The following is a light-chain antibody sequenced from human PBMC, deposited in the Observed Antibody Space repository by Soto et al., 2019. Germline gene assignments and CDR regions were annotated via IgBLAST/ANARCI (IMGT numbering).Light chain of an antibody. J-gene: IGKJ2*01. V-gene: IGKV1-5*01. CDR1: QNVNNR. CDR3: QHSNGYPYT. CDR2: DVF. Sequence: DIQRTQSPSSLSASVGDRVTITCRASQNVNNRLACYQQKPGRAPRVLIYDVFSLETGVPSRFSGSGSGTEFTLTISSLQADDFATSVCQHSNGYPYTFGPGNKVEI.